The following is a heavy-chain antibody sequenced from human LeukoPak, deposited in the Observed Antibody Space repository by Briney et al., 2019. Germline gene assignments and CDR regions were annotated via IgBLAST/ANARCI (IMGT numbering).Heavy chain of an antibody. CDR3: ARLTRLNNSPDRYYLDY. V-gene: IGHV4-4*09. CDR2: IYTSGGT. J-gene: IGHJ4*02. CDR1: GDSISSYY. D-gene: IGHD1-1*01. Sequence: SETLSLTCTVSGDSISSYYWSWIRQPPGKGLEWIGYIYTSGGTNYIPSLKGRVTISIDTSKNQFSLKLSSVTAADSAVYYCARLTRLNNSPDRYYLDYWGQGTLVTVSS.